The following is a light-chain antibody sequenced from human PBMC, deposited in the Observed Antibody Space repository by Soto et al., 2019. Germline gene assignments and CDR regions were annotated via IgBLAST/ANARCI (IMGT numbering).Light chain of an antibody. J-gene: IGLJ2*01. Sequence: QSALTQPASVSGSPGQSITISGTGTSSDVGGYNYVSWYQQHPGKAPKLMIYDVSNRPSGVSNRFSGSKSGNTASLTISGLQAEDEADYYCSSYTSSSTVFGGGTKVTVL. V-gene: IGLV2-14*01. CDR1: SSDVGGYNY. CDR3: SSYTSSSTV. CDR2: DVS.